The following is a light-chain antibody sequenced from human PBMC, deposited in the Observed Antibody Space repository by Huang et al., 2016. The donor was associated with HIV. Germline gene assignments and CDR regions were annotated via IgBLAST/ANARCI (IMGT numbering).Light chain of an antibody. Sequence: DIQMTQSPSTLSASVGDRVTLTCRASQSLSSWLAWYQQKPGKAPKLLIYKASSLESGVPSRFSGSGSGTEFTLTISSLQPDDFATYYCQQYNSYSGTFGQGTKVEIK. CDR2: KAS. V-gene: IGKV1-5*03. CDR3: QQYNSYSGT. CDR1: QSLSSW. J-gene: IGKJ1*01.